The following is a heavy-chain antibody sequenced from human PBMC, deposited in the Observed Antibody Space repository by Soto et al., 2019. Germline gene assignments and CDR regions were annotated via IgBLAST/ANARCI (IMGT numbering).Heavy chain of an antibody. Sequence: PSETLSLTCAVSGGSISSGGYSWSWIRQPPRKGLEWIGYIYHSGSTYYNPSLKSRVTISVDRSKNQFSLKLSSVTAADTAVYYCARYSSSWSFDYWGQGTLVTVSS. D-gene: IGHD6-13*01. CDR3: ARYSSSWSFDY. CDR1: GGSISSGGYS. J-gene: IGHJ4*02. CDR2: IYHSGST. V-gene: IGHV4-30-2*01.